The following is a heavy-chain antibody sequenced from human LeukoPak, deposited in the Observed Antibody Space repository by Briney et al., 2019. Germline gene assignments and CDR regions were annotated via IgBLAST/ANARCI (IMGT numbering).Heavy chain of an antibody. D-gene: IGHD1-26*01. Sequence: GPSVKVSCKASGYTFTRYDINWVRQATGQGLEWMGWMNPNSGKTGYAQKFQGRVTMTRNTSISTAYMELSSLRSEDTAVYYCAREGVGDDYYYYYMDVCGKGTTVTVSS. CDR2: MNPNSGKT. CDR1: GYTFTRYD. J-gene: IGHJ6*03. CDR3: AREGVGDDYYYYYMDV. V-gene: IGHV1-8*01.